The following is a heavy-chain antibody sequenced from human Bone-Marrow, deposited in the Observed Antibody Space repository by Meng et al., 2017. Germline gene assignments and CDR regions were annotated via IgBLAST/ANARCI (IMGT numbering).Heavy chain of an antibody. CDR1: GFTFDDYA. V-gene: IGHV3-9*01. CDR3: ARDGGYCSGGGCYSGFPYY. CDR2: ISWNSGSI. J-gene: IGHJ4*02. D-gene: IGHD2-15*01. Sequence: GGSLRLSCAASGFTFDDYAMHWVRQAPGKGLEWVSGISWNSGSIGYADSVKGRFTISRDNAKNSLYLQMNSLRAEDTAVYYCARDGGYCSGGGCYSGFPYYWGQGTLVTVSS.